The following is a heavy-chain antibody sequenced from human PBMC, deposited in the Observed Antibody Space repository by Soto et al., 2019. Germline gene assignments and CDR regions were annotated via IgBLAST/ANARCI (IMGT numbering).Heavy chain of an antibody. V-gene: IGHV4-34*01. D-gene: IGHD3-22*01. CDR1: GESFSGYY. CDR3: ARGPITTNPRFDP. Sequence: PSETLSLTCAVYGESFSGYYWSWIRQPPGKGLEWIGEVNHSGSTNYNPSLKSRVTISVDTSKNQFSLKLSSVTAADTAVYYCARGPITTNPRFDPWGQGTPVTVSS. J-gene: IGHJ5*02. CDR2: VNHSGST.